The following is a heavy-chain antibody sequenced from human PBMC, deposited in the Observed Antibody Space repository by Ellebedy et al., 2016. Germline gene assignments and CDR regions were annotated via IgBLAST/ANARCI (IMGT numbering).Heavy chain of an antibody. J-gene: IGHJ3*02. CDR1: GFTVTNDY. D-gene: IGHD3-22*01. Sequence: GESLKISXVASGFTVTNDYMTWVRQAPGKGLEWVSVIDSGDSSYYADSVKGRSTISRDGSRNTLYLQVNSLRLEDTATYYCATRHFGGYNIWGRGTVVTVSS. CDR3: ATRHFGGYNI. CDR2: IDSGDSS. V-gene: IGHV3-53*01.